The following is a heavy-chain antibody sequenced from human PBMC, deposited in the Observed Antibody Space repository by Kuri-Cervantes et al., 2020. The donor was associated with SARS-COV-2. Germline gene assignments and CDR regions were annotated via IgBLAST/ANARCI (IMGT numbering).Heavy chain of an antibody. D-gene: IGHD2-15*01. CDR3: AREGDLLVVVDTTAPSGYFDQ. CDR2: IKQDGSEK. Sequence: GGSLRLSCAASGFTFSSYWMSWVRQAPGKGLEWVANIKQDGSEKYYVDSVKGRFTISRDNAKNSLYLQMNSLRVEDTALYYCAREGDLLVVVDTTAPSGYFDQWGQGTLVTVSS. CDR1: GFTFSSYW. V-gene: IGHV3-7*01. J-gene: IGHJ4*02.